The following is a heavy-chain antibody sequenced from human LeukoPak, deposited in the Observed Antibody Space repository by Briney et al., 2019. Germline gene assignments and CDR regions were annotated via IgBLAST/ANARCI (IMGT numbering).Heavy chain of an antibody. CDR2: IRYDGSNK. CDR1: GFTFSSYA. D-gene: IGHD3-22*01. Sequence: GGSLRLSCAASGFTFSSYAMHWVRQAPGKGLEWVAYIRYDGSNKFHADSVKGRFIISRDNSKNTLYLQMNSLRAEDTAVYYCAKKGSYDSSGYYLWKHWGQGTLVTVSS. CDR3: AKKGSYDSSGYYLWKH. J-gene: IGHJ1*01. V-gene: IGHV3-30*02.